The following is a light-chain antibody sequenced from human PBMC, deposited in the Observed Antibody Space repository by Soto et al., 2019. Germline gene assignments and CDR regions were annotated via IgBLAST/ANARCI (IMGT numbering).Light chain of an antibody. V-gene: IGKV1-9*01. Sequence: IRLTQSASSLSASVGDRVSITCRASQGISSYLAWYQQKPGKAPKLLIYAASTLQSGVPSRFSGSGSGTDFTLTIGSLQPEDFATYYCQQLNSYPITFGQGTRLEIK. CDR3: QQLNSYPIT. CDR2: AAS. J-gene: IGKJ5*01. CDR1: QGISSY.